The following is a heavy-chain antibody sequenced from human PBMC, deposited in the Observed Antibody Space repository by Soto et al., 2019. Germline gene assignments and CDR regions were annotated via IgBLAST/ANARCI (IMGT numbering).Heavy chain of an antibody. J-gene: IGHJ4*02. CDR3: ARPTSDYGDYVFDY. Sequence: ASVKVSCKASGYTFTSYAMHWVRQAPGQRLEWMGWINAGNGNTKYSQKFQGRVTITRDTSASTAYMELSSLRSEDTAVYYCARPTSDYGDYVFDYWGQGTLVTVSS. CDR2: INAGNGNT. V-gene: IGHV1-3*01. CDR1: GYTFTSYA. D-gene: IGHD4-17*01.